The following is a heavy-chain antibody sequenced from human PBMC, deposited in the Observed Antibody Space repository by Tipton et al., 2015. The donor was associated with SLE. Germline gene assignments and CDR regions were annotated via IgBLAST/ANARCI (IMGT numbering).Heavy chain of an antibody. V-gene: IGHV4-31*03. D-gene: IGHD2-15*01. CDR2: IHYSGST. Sequence: TLSLTCIVSGGSISSGGYYWSWIRQYPGKGLEWIGYIHYSGSTNYNPSLKSRVTISVDRSENQFSLKLSSVTAADTAVYYCARGPGLGVVVVTQSDWFDPWGQGTLVTGSS. CDR3: ARGPGLGVVVVTQSDWFDP. CDR1: GGSISSGGYY. J-gene: IGHJ5*02.